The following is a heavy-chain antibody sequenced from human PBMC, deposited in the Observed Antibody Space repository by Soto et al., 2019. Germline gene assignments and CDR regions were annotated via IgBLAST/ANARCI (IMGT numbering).Heavy chain of an antibody. CDR3: ARERLAAAGGGRRWFSP. D-gene: IGHD6-13*01. J-gene: IGHJ5*02. Sequence: SETLSLTCTVSGGSITSRSYYWGWIRQPPGKGLEWVASIYYSGSAYYNPSLSSRATISVDRSRNQFSLSLSSVTAADTAVYSCARERLAAAGGGRRWFSPRRQGTPVPVSA. CDR1: GGSITSRSYY. V-gene: IGHV4-39*07. CDR2: IYYSGSA.